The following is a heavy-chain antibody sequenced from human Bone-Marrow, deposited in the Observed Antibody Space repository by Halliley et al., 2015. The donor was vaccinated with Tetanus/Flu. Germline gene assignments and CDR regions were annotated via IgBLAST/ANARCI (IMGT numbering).Heavy chain of an antibody. Sequence: SLRLSCAASGFTFSSYSMNWVRQAPGRGLEWVSSISSSSSHIYYGDSVKGRFTYYAGSVKGRFTISRDDAKNSLYLQMNSLRAEDTAVYYCARDSGQQLTDYWGQGTLVTVSS. D-gene: IGHD6-13*01. CDR2: ISSSSSHI. J-gene: IGHJ4*02. V-gene: IGHV3-21*01. CDR1: GFTFSSYS. CDR3: ARDSGQQLTDY.